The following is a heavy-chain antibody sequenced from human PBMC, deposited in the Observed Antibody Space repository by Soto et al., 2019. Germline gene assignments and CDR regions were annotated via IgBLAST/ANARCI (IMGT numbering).Heavy chain of an antibody. V-gene: IGHV1-8*01. Sequence: GASVKVSCKASGYTFTSYDINWVRQAAGQGLEWMGWMNPNSGNTGYAQKFQGRVTMTRNTSISTAYMELSSLRSEDTAVYYCARLPCGGSCYKGSYYYYYGMDVWGQGTTFTVSS. CDR2: MNPNSGNT. D-gene: IGHD2-15*01. J-gene: IGHJ6*02. CDR3: ARLPCGGSCYKGSYYYYYGMDV. CDR1: GYTFTSYD.